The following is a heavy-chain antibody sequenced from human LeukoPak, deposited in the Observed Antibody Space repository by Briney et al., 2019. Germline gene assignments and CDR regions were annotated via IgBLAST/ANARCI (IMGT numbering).Heavy chain of an antibody. CDR3: ARENDFWSGYHRKPFYFDY. D-gene: IGHD3-3*01. CDR2: INPSGGSI. J-gene: IGHJ4*02. CDR1: GYTFTSYY. V-gene: IGHV1-46*01. Sequence: GASVKVSCKASGYTFTSYYMHWVRQAPGQGLEWMGIINPSGGSISYAQKFQGRVTMTRDTSTSTVYMELSSLRSEDTAVYYCARENDFWSGYHRKPFYFDYWGQGTLVTVSS.